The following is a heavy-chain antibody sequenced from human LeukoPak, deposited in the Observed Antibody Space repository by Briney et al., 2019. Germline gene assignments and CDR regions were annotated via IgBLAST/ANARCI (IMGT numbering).Heavy chain of an antibody. CDR2: ISNYNGNT. CDR3: ARDFNYDFRGGDAFDL. V-gene: IGHV1-18*01. CDR1: GYTSINYG. Sequence: ASVKDSCKAFGYTSINYGISWVRQAPGQGLEWMGWISNYNGNTNTAQKLQGRVTLTPDTSTSTAYMELRSLRSDDTAVYYCARDFNYDFRGGDAFDLWGQGTVITVSS. D-gene: IGHD3-3*01. J-gene: IGHJ3*01.